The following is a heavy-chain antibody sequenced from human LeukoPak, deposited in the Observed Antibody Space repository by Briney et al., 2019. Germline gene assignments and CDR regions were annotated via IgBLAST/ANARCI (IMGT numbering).Heavy chain of an antibody. CDR2: INPNSGGT. D-gene: IGHD2-2*01. J-gene: IGHJ6*03. CDR1: GYTFTGYY. Sequence: ASVKVSCKASGYTFTGYYMHWVRQAPGQGLEWMGWINPNSGGTNYAQKFQGRVTMTRDTYISTAYMELSRLRSDDTAVYYCARDRGSEYCSSTSCYHYYYYMDVWGKGTTVTVSS. CDR3: ARDRGSEYCSSTSCYHYYYYMDV. V-gene: IGHV1-2*02.